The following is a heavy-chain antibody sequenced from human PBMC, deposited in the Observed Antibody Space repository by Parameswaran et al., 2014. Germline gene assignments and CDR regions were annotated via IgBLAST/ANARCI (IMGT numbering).Heavy chain of an antibody. J-gene: IGHJ5*02. Sequence: VRQAPGKGLEWMGIIYPGDSDTRYSPSFQGQVTISADKSISTAYLQWSSLKASDTAMYYCARHEGRSWFDPWGQGTLVTVSS. CDR2: IYPGDSDT. V-gene: IGHV5-51*01. CDR3: ARHEGRSWFDP. D-gene: IGHD2-15*01.